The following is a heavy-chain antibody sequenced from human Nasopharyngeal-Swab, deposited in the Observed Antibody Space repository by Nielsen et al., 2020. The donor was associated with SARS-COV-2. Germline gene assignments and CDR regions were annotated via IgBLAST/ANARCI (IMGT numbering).Heavy chain of an antibody. CDR3: ARAAATAISEFDY. D-gene: IGHD2-21*02. V-gene: IGHV1-18*01. J-gene: IGHJ4*02. Sequence: WVRQAPGQGLEWMGWISAYNGNTNYAQKLQGRVTMTTDTSTSTAYMELRSLRSDDTAVYYCARAAATAISEFDYWGQGTLVTV. CDR2: ISAYNGNT.